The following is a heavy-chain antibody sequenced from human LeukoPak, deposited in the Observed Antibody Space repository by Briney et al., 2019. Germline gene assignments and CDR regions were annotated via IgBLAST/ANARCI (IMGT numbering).Heavy chain of an antibody. V-gene: IGHV3-74*01. J-gene: IGHJ4*02. Sequence: GGSLRLSCAASGFTFNTYWMHWVPQAPGKGLVWVSRINNDGSSTIYADSVRGRFTISRDNAKNTLYLQMNGLRAEDTSVYFCARSSYPYYFDYWGQGALVTVSS. CDR2: INNDGSST. D-gene: IGHD3-10*01. CDR1: GFTFNTYW. CDR3: ARSSYPYYFDY.